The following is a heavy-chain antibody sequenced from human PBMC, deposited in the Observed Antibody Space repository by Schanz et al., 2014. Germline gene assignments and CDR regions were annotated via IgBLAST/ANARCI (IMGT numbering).Heavy chain of an antibody. V-gene: IGHV3-7*02. CDR3: VSQTGSPNY. Sequence: EVQLVESGGGLVQPGGSLRLSCTASGFTFSDYWMSWVRQAPGKGPEWVANIKKEGSVKDYVDSVEGRLTISRDNAKRSLFLQMNSLRVEDTAVYFCVSQTGSPNYWGQGTLVTVSS. J-gene: IGHJ4*02. D-gene: IGHD6-13*01. CDR2: IKKEGSVK. CDR1: GFTFSDYW.